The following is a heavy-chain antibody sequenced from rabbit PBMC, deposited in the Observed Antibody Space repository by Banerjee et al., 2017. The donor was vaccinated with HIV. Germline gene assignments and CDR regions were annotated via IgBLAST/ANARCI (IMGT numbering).Heavy chain of an antibody. CDR3: AKDLWYSLNL. J-gene: IGHJ4*01. Sequence: QEQLVESGGGLVKPEGSLTLTCTASGFSFSNKFVMCWVRQAPGKGLEWIACINAVTGKAVYASWAKGRFTFSKTSSTTVTLQMTSLTAADTATYFCAKDLWYSLNLWGQGTLVTVS. V-gene: IGHV1S45*01. CDR1: GFSFSNKFV. CDR2: INAVTGKA. D-gene: IGHD7-1*01.